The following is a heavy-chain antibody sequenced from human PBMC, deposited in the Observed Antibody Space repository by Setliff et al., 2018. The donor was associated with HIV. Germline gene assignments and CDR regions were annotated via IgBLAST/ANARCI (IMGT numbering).Heavy chain of an antibody. CDR3: AKEGNSVDNWLDP. V-gene: IGHV4-31*03. J-gene: IGHJ5*02. CDR2: TYHTGKT. D-gene: IGHD1-26*01. Sequence: SETLSLTCTVSGDPIFIGGYYWSWIRQHPGGGLEWIGYTYHTGKTYYNPSLQSRIIMSLDMSQNQFSLKLSSVTAADTAVYYCAKEGNSVDNWLDPWGPGTLVTVSS. CDR1: GDPIFIGGYY.